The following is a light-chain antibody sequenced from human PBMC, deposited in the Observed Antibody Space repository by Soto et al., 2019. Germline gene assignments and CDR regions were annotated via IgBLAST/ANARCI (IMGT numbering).Light chain of an antibody. CDR2: GAS. V-gene: IGKV3-20*01. CDR1: QSVSRSY. CDR3: QQYGSSSYT. Sequence: EIVLTQSPATLSLSPGERATLSCRASQSVSRSYLAWYQQKPGQAPRLLIYGASSRATGIPDRFSGSGSGTDFTLTISRLEPEDFAEYYCQQYGSSSYTFGQGTKLEIK. J-gene: IGKJ2*01.